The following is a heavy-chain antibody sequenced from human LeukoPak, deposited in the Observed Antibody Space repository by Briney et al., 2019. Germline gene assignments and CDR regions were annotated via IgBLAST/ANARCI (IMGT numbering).Heavy chain of an antibody. V-gene: IGHV1-18*01. D-gene: IGHD3-22*01. CDR2: ISAYNGNT. Sequence: ASVKVSCKASGYTFTSYGISWVRQAPGQGLEWMGWISAYNGNTNYAQKVQGRVTMTTDTSTSTAYMELSSLRSEDTAVYYCARVEIYYDSSGYYLTPWGQGTLVTVSS. CDR3: ARVEIYYDSSGYYLTP. J-gene: IGHJ5*02. CDR1: GYTFTSYG.